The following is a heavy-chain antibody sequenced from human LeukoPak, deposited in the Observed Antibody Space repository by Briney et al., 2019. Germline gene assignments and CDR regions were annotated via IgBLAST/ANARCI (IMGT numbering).Heavy chain of an antibody. J-gene: IGHJ6*04. V-gene: IGHV4-34*01. CDR2: INHSGST. Sequence: SETLSLTCAVYGGSFSAYYWSWIRQPPGKGLEWIGEINHSGSTNYNPSLKSRVTISVDTSKNQFSLKLSSVTAADTAVYYCARDRGIAARAVIMDVWGKGTTVTVSS. CDR1: GGSFSAYY. CDR3: ARDRGIAARAVIMDV. D-gene: IGHD6-6*01.